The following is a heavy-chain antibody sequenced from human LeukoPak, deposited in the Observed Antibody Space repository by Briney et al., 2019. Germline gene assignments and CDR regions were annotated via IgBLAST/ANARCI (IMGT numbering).Heavy chain of an antibody. D-gene: IGHD6-19*01. CDR1: GFTFSSYE. CDR2: ISSSGSTI. CDR3: ARQYSSGWYGVDY. J-gene: IGHJ4*02. V-gene: IGHV3-48*03. Sequence: GGSLRLSCAASGFTFSSYEMNWVRQAPGKGLERVSYISSSGSTIYYADSVKGRFTISRDNAKNSLYLQMNSLRAEDTAVYYCARQYSSGWYGVDYWGQGTLVTVSS.